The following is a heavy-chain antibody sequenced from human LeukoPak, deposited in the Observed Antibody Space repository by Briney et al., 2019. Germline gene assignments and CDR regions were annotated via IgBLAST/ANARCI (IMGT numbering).Heavy chain of an antibody. V-gene: IGHV3-21*01. CDR1: GFTFSSYS. Sequence: GGSLRLSCAASGFTFSSYSMNWVRQAPGKGLEWVASISITSIYIYYADSVKGRFTISRDNAKNSLYLQMNSLGADDTAVYYCARDDSPPAAGYYYYGMDVWGQGTTVTVSS. CDR2: ISITSIYI. J-gene: IGHJ6*02. CDR3: ARDDSPPAAGYYYYGMDV. D-gene: IGHD6-13*01.